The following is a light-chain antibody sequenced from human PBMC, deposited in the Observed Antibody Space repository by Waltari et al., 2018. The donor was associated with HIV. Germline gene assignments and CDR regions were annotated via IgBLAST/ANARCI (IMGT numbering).Light chain of an antibody. CDR1: QDISLD. J-gene: IGKJ4*01. CDR3: QQLNTYPLT. CDR2: AAS. Sequence: DIQLTQSPSFLSASVGDRVSITCRASQDISLDLAWYQQKPGKAPELLISAASNLQSGVPIRFSGSGSETEFTLTINSLQPEDSATYSCQQLNTYPLTFGGGTRVDIK. V-gene: IGKV1-9*01.